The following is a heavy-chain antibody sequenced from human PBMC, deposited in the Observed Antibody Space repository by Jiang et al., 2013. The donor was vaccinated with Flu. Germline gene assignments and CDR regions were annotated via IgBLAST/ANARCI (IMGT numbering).Heavy chain of an antibody. CDR3: ARDGYSKYYYYYGMDV. Sequence: VQLLESGGGVVQPGRSLRLSCAASGFTFSSYAMHWVRQAPGKGLEWVAVISYDGSNKYYADSVKGRFTISRDNSKNTLYLQMNSLRAEDTAVYYCARDGYSKYYYYYGMDVVGPRDHGHRLL. J-gene: IGHJ6*02. D-gene: IGHD6-13*01. CDR1: GFTFSSYA. V-gene: IGHV3-30-3*01. CDR2: ISYDGSNK.